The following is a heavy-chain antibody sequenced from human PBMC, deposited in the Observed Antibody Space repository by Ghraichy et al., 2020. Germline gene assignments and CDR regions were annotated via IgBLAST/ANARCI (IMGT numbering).Heavy chain of an antibody. CDR3: ARRGSYGLYFDY. Sequence: SETLSLTCTVSGGSISSSRYYWGWIRQPPGKWLEWIGCIYYSGSTHYSPSLKSRLTISVDTSKSQFSLKLNSVTAADTAVYYCARRGSYGLYFDYWGQGTLVTVSS. J-gene: IGHJ4*02. V-gene: IGHV4-39*01. CDR2: IYYSGST. D-gene: IGHD5-18*01. CDR1: GGSISSSRYY.